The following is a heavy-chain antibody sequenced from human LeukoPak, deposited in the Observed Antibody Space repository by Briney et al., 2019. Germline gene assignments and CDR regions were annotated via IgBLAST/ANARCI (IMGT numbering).Heavy chain of an antibody. J-gene: IGHJ4*02. V-gene: IGHV4-61*02. CDR1: GGSISSGSYY. Sequence: PSQTLSLTCTVSGGSISSGSYYWSWIRQPAGKGLEWIGRIYTSGSTNYNPSLKSRVTISVDTSKNQFSLKLSSVTAADTAVYYCGRVSPTYYDFWSGPLFDYWGQGTLVTVSS. CDR3: GRVSPTYYDFWSGPLFDY. CDR2: IYTSGST. D-gene: IGHD3-3*01.